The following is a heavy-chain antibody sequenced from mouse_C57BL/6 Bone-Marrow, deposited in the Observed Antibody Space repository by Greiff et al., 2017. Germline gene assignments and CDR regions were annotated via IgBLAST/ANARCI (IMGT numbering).Heavy chain of an antibody. Sequence: QVQLKQSGAELMKPGASVKLSCKATGYTFTGYWIEWVKQRPGHGLEWIGEILPGSGSTNYNEKFKGKATFTADTSSNTAYMQLSSLTTEDSAIYDCARGGNLYGNYEFAYWGQGTLVTVSA. CDR3: ARGGNLYGNYEFAY. D-gene: IGHD2-1*01. CDR1: GYTFTGYW. V-gene: IGHV1-9*01. J-gene: IGHJ3*01. CDR2: ILPGSGST.